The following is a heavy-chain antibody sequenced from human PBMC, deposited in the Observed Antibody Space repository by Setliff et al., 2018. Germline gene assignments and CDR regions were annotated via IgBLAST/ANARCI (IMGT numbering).Heavy chain of an antibody. CDR1: GYIFTDDG. Sequence: ASVKVSCKASGYIFTDDGVSWVRQAPGQGLEWVGWISPHNGKTHYAPKFQDRITMTTDTSTATAYLEFNSLRSDDTASYYCSRLVRFCTRTSCQRLSGDESWGQGTLVTVSS. V-gene: IGHV1-18*01. J-gene: IGHJ5*02. CDR2: ISPHNGKT. CDR3: SRLVRFCTRTSCQRLSGDES. D-gene: IGHD2-2*01.